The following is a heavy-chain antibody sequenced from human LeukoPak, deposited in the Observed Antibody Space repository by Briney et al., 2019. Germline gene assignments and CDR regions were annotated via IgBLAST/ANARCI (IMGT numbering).Heavy chain of an antibody. CDR2: IIPIFHTT. D-gene: IGHD3-10*01. Sequence: ASVKVSCKASGGTFSNYAISWVRQAPRQGLEWMGGIIPIFHTTNYAQKFQGRVTITADKSTTTAYMELSSLKSEDTAVYYCARPRFPYYRLSGPDYYYMDVWGNGTTVTVSS. CDR3: ARPRFPYYRLSGPDYYYMDV. J-gene: IGHJ6*03. CDR1: GGTFSNYA. V-gene: IGHV1-69*06.